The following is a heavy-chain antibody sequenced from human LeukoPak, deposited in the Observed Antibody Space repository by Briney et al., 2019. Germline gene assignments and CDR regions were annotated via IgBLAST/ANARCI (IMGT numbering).Heavy chain of an antibody. CDR1: GFTFSSYA. J-gene: IGHJ4*02. Sequence: GGSLRLSCAASGFTFSSYAMSWFRQAPGKGLEWVSAISGSGGSTYYADSVKGRFTISRDNSKNTLYLQMNSLRAEDTAVYYCAKVGYSSSWYANFDYWGQGTLVTVSS. D-gene: IGHD6-13*01. CDR3: AKVGYSSSWYANFDY. V-gene: IGHV3-23*01. CDR2: ISGSGGST.